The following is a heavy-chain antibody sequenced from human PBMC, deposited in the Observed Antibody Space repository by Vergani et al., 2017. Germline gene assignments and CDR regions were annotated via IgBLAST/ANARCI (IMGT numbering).Heavy chain of an antibody. CDR2: ISYDGSNK. CDR3: AKSGGPHDFWSGYYYYYMDV. J-gene: IGHJ6*03. D-gene: IGHD3-3*01. Sequence: QVQLVESGGGVVQPGRSLRLSCAASGFTFSSNGMNWVGQAPGKGLEWGAVISYDGSNKYYADSVKGRFTISRDNSKNTLYLQMNSLRAEDTAVYYCAKSGGPHDFWSGYYYYYMDVWGKGTTVTVSS. CDR1: GFTFSSNG. V-gene: IGHV3-30*18.